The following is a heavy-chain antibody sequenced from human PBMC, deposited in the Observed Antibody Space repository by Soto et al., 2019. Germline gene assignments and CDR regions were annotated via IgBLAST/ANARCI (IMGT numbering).Heavy chain of an antibody. D-gene: IGHD3-22*01. CDR2: IYYSGST. V-gene: IGHV4-31*03. CDR3: AREGFDSSHYYGMDV. CDR1: GGSISSGGYY. J-gene: IGHJ6*02. Sequence: SETLSLTCTVSGGSISSGGYYWSWIRQHPGKGLEWIGYIYYSGSTYYNPSLKSRVTISVDTSKNQFSLKLSSVTAADTAVYYCAREGFDSSHYYGMDVWGQGTTVTVSS.